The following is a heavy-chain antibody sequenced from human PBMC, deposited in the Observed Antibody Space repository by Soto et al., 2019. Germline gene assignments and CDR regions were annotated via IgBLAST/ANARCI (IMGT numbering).Heavy chain of an antibody. J-gene: IGHJ4*02. V-gene: IGHV3-30-3*01. D-gene: IGHD2-15*01. CDR2: ISYDGSNK. CDR1: GFTFSSYA. CDR3: ARDQVAGY. Sequence: PGGSLRLSCAASGFTFSSYAMHWARQAPGKGLEWVAVISYDGSNKYYADSVKGRFTISRDNSKNTLYLQMNSLRAEDTAVYYCARDQVAGYWGQGTLVTVSS.